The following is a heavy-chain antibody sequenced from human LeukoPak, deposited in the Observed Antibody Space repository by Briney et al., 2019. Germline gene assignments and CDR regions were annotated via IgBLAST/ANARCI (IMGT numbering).Heavy chain of an antibody. CDR2: INPNGGST. V-gene: IGHV3-64D*06. CDR3: VRRAYGSSYIDY. J-gene: IGHJ4*02. CDR1: GFTFSSHS. D-gene: IGHD2-21*01. Sequence: GGSLRLSCSASGFTFSSHSMNWVRRAPGKGLEFASGINPNGGSTYHADSVKGRFTISRDNSKDTLYLQMSSLRPDDTAVYFCVRRAYGSSYIDYWGRGALVTVSS.